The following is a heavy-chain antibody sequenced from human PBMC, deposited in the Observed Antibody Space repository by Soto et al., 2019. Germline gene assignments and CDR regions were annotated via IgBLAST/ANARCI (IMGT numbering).Heavy chain of an antibody. V-gene: IGHV4-31*03. CDR2: IYYSGST. CDR1: GGSISSGGYY. Sequence: PSETLSLTCTVSGGSISSGGYYWSWIRQHPGKGLEWIGYIYYSGSTYYNPSLKSRVTISVDTSKNQFSLKLSSVTAADTAVYYCARVPSYDYVWGSYRMFDPWGQGTLVTVSS. D-gene: IGHD3-16*02. J-gene: IGHJ5*02. CDR3: ARVPSYDYVWGSYRMFDP.